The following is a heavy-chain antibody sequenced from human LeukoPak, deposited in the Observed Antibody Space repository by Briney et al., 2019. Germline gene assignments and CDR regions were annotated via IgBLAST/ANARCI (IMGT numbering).Heavy chain of an antibody. CDR1: GASISSHY. Sequence: SETLFLTCTVSGASISSHYWSWIRQPPGKGLEWIGYLYYSGSTNYNPSLKSRVTISVDTSKNQFSLKLSSVTAADTAVYYCARHTSDGYGPAPYGFDIWGQGTMVTVSS. CDR2: LYYSGST. V-gene: IGHV4-59*08. CDR3: ARHTSDGYGPAPYGFDI. D-gene: IGHD2-2*03. J-gene: IGHJ3*02.